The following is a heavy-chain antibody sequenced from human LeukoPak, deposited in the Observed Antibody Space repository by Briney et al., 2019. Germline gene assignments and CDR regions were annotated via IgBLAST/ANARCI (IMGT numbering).Heavy chain of an antibody. J-gene: IGHJ4*02. CDR1: GGTFSSYA. CDR2: IIPIFGTA. D-gene: IGHD6-13*01. V-gene: IGHV1-69*06. CDR3: ARAHSSSCQFFDY. Sequence: GASVNVSCKASGGTFSSYASSWVRQAPGQGREWMGGIIPIFGTANYAQKFQGRVTITADKSTSTAYMELRSLRSDATAVYYCARAHSSSCQFFDYWGQGTMVTVSS.